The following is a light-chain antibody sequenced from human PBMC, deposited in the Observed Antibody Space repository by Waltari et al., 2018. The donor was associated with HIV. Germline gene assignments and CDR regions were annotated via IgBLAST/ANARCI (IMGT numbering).Light chain of an antibody. CDR1: SSDVGGYNS. V-gene: IGLV2-14*01. CDR2: DVS. CDR3: SSYTSSSSYV. Sequence: QSALTQPASVSGSPGQSITISCTGTSSDVGGYNSVSWYQQHPGKAPNLMIYDVSNRPSGVSNRFSGSKSGNTASLTISGLQAEDEADYYCSSYTSSSSYVFGTGTKVTVL. J-gene: IGLJ1*01.